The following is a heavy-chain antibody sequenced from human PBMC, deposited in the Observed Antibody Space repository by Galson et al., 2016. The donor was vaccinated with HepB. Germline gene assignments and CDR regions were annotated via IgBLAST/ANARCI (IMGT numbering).Heavy chain of an antibody. CDR2: VIPIFDTS. CDR1: GDTLRNFA. Sequence: VKVSRKASGDTLRNFAVSWFRQAPGQGLQWMGGVIPIFDTSNYTENFQGRVTFTADESTGTAYMQLSSLKSEDTAIYYCARDRSGLFDYWGQGTLVTDSS. J-gene: IGHJ4*02. V-gene: IGHV1-69*13. CDR3: ARDRSGLFDY. D-gene: IGHD2-15*01.